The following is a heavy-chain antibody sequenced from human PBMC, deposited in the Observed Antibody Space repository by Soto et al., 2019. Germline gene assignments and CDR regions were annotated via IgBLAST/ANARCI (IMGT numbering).Heavy chain of an antibody. CDR3: ARGTDGNYFYYFDY. CDR2: IYYSGST. CDR1: GGSISSGGYY. Sequence: SETLSLTCTVSGGSISSGGYYWSWIRQHPGKGLEWIGYIYYSGSTYYNPSLKGRVTISVDTSKNQCSLKLSSVTAADTAVYYCARGTDGNYFYYFDYWGQGTLVTVSS. D-gene: IGHD1-7*01. V-gene: IGHV4-31*03. J-gene: IGHJ4*02.